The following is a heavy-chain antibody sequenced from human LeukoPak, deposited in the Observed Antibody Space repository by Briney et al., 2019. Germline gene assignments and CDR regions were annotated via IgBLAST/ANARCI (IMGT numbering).Heavy chain of an antibody. Sequence: EASVKVSCKASGYTFTSYGIGWVRQAPGRGLEWMGWISAYNGNTNYAQKLQGRVTMTTDTSTSTAYMELRSLRSDDTAVYYCARTMGSGSYYCSDYWGQGTLVTVSS. CDR3: ARTMGSGSYYCSDY. D-gene: IGHD1-26*01. CDR2: ISAYNGNT. CDR1: GYTFTSYG. V-gene: IGHV1-18*01. J-gene: IGHJ4*02.